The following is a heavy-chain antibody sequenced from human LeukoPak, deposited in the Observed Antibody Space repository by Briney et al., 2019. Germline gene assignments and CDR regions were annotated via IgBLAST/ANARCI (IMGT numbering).Heavy chain of an antibody. CDR3: AREVEGSGYYYYFDY. V-gene: IGHV4-59*01. CDR1: GGSISSYY. Sequence: SETLSLTCTVSGGSISSYYWSWIRQPPGKGLEWIGYIYYSGSTNCNPSLKSRVTISVDTSKNQFSLKLSSVTAADTAVYYCAREVEGSGYYYYFDYWGQGTLVTVSS. D-gene: IGHD3-22*01. CDR2: IYYSGST. J-gene: IGHJ4*02.